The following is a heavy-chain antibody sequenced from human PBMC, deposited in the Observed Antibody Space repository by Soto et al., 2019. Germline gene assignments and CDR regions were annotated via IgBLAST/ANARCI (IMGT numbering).Heavy chain of an antibody. Sequence: ATLSLTFTVSGDSISTSYWTYVRQPPGKALEWIAYIYHDGYTKYNPSLQSRVTISIDTSKNQFSLKLSSVTAADTAIYYCARQQYEPGLGWFDPWGRGTLVTVSS. CDR2: IYHDGYT. V-gene: IGHV4-59*01. D-gene: IGHD2-2*01. CDR1: GDSISTSY. J-gene: IGHJ5*02. CDR3: ARQQYEPGLGWFDP.